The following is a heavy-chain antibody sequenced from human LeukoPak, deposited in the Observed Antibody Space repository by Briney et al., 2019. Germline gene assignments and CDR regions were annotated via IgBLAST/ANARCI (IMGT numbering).Heavy chain of an antibody. CDR1: GGTFSSYA. V-gene: IGHV1-69*01. CDR3: ARDPVDSSGEFDY. Sequence: SVKISCKASGGTFSSYAISWARQAPGQGLEWMGGIIPIFGTANYAQKFQGRVTITADESTSTAYMELSSLRSEDTAVYYCARDPVDSSGEFDYWGQGTLVTVSS. CDR2: IIPIFGTA. D-gene: IGHD3-22*01. J-gene: IGHJ4*02.